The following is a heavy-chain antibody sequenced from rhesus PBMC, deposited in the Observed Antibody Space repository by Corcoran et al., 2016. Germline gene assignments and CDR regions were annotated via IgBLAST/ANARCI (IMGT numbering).Heavy chain of an antibody. D-gene: IGHD5-24*01. V-gene: IGHV4-93*01. J-gene: IGHJ4*01. CDR1: GGSISRSNW. Sequence: QVQLQESGPAVVKPSETLSRTCAVYGGSISRSNWWSWIRQSPGKGLEWMGGILGCGGRPEYTPSLKSRVTISTDTSKNQVSLKLSSVTAEDTAVYYCARARYSGYSWDWGQGVLVTVSS. CDR2: ILGCGGRP. CDR3: ARARYSGYSWD.